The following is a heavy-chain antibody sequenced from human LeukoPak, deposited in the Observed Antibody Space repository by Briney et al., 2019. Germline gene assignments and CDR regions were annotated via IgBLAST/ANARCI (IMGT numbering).Heavy chain of an antibody. D-gene: IGHD2-2*01. CDR1: GGTFISYA. V-gene: IGHV1-69*13. CDR3: ARGGGREVPAAMGNTYYYYGMDV. CDR2: IIPIFGTA. Sequence: SVKVSCKASGGTFISYAISWVRQAPGQGLEWMGGIIPIFGTANYAQKFQGRVTITADESTSTAYMELRSLRSDDTAVYYCARGGGREVPAAMGNTYYYYGMDVWGQGTTVTVSS. J-gene: IGHJ6*02.